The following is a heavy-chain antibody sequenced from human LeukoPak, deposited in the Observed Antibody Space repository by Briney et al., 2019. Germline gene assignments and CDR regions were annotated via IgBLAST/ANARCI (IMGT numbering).Heavy chain of an antibody. CDR1: GGSFSGSY. CDR2: INHSGSI. Sequence: SETLSLTCAVYGGSFSGSYWNWIRQPPGKGLEWIGEINHSGSITYDPSLKSRVTISVDTSKNQFSLKLSSVTAADTAVYYCARWMVGDAFDIWGQGTMVTVSS. CDR3: ARWMVGDAFDI. V-gene: IGHV4-34*01. D-gene: IGHD3-10*01. J-gene: IGHJ3*02.